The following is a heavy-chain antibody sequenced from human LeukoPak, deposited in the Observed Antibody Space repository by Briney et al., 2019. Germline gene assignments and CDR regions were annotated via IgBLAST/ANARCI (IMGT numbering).Heavy chain of an antibody. CDR1: GGSISSGDYY. CDR2: IYYSGST. D-gene: IGHD3-3*01. J-gene: IGHJ4*02. Sequence: PSETLSLTCTVSGGSISSGDYYWSWIRQPPGKGLEWIGYIYYSGSTYYNPSLKSRVTISVDTSKNQFSLKLSSVTAADTAVYYCARGATGALRLRVYYFDYWGQGTLVTVSS. V-gene: IGHV4-30-4*01. CDR3: ARGATGALRLRVYYFDY.